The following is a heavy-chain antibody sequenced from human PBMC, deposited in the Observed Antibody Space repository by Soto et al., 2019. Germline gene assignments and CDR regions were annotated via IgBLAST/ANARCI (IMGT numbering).Heavy chain of an antibody. CDR1: GYTFTSYG. CDR2: ISAYNGNT. V-gene: IGHV1-18*01. Sequence: ASVKVSCKASGYTFTSYGISWVRQAPGQGLEWMGWISAYNGNTNYAQKLQGRVTMTTDTSTSTAYMELRSLRSDDTAVYYCARGNRVFVAAYYFDYWGQGTLVTVSS. CDR3: ARGNRVFVAAYYFDY. J-gene: IGHJ4*02. D-gene: IGHD1-1*01.